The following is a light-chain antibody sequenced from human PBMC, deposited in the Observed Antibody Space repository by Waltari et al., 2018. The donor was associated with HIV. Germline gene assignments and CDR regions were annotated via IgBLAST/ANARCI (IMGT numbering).Light chain of an antibody. CDR2: GAT. CDR1: QDITTY. V-gene: IGKV1-39*01. CDR3: LQSFKTPLT. Sequence: DIQMTQSPSSLSASVGDRVTFTCRSSQDITTYLNWFQQKPGQAPKILIHGATRLQSGVPSRFRGSGSGTDFSLTISSLQPEDFATYFCLQSFKTPLTFGPGTKIEIK. J-gene: IGKJ3*01.